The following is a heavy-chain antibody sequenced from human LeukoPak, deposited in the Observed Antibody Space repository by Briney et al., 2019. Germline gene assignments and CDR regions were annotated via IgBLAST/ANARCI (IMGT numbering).Heavy chain of an antibody. Sequence: SETLSLTCTVSGGSISSYYWSWIRQSAGKGLEWIGRIYASGSTNNSPSLKSRVTMSVDTSKNQFSLKLSSVTAADTAVYYCARDGPGYCSGGSCESDAFDIWGQGTMVTVSS. V-gene: IGHV4-4*07. CDR2: IYASGST. J-gene: IGHJ3*02. D-gene: IGHD2-15*01. CDR3: ARDGPGYCSGGSCESDAFDI. CDR1: GGSISSYY.